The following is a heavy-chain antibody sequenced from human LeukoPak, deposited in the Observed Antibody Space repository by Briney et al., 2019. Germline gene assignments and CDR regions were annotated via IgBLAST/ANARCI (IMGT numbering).Heavy chain of an antibody. J-gene: IGHJ4*02. V-gene: IGHV4-39*01. D-gene: IGHD5-24*01. CDR3: MRHEEEDGYNAKPFDF. Sequence: SETLSLTCTVSGGSISNSNYYWGWVRQPPGKGLEWIGTIYYSGNTYYNPSLKSRVTISVDTSKSQFSLRLSSVTAADTAVYFCMRHEEEDGYNAKPFDFWGQGTLVTVSS. CDR1: GGSISNSNYY. CDR2: IYYSGNT.